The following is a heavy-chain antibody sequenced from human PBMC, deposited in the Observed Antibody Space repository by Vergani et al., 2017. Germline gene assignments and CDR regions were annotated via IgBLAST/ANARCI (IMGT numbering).Heavy chain of an antibody. CDR2: IWYDGSNK. V-gene: IGHV3-33*01. D-gene: IGHD6-19*01. Sequence: QVQLVESGGGVVQPGRSLRLSCAASGFRFSSYGMNWVRQAPGKGLEWVAVIWYDGSNKYYADSVKGRFTISRDNSKNTLYLQMNSLRAEDTAVYYCARLGWLGGIDYWGQGTLVTVSS. CDR3: ARLGWLGGIDY. J-gene: IGHJ4*02. CDR1: GFRFSSYG.